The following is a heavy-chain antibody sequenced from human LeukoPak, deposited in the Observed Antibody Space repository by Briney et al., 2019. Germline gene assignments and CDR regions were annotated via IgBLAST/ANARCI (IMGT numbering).Heavy chain of an antibody. J-gene: IGHJ5*02. CDR3: ARQYMVRGVITWFDP. D-gene: IGHD3-10*01. CDR2: IYYSGST. CDR1: GGSISSYY. V-gene: IGHV4-59*01. Sequence: PSETLSLTCTVSGGSISSYYWSWIRQPPGKGLEWIGYIYYSGSTNYNPSLKSRVTISVDTSKNQFSLKLSSVTAADTAVYYCARQYMVRGVITWFDPWGQGTRSPSPQ.